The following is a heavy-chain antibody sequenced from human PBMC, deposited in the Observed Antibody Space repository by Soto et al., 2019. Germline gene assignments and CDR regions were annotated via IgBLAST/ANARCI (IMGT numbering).Heavy chain of an antibody. V-gene: IGHV4-61*01. J-gene: IGHJ6*02. Sequence: ETLSLTCTVSGGSVSSGSYYWSWIRQPPGKGLEWIGYIYYSGSTNYNPSLKSRVTISVDTSKNQFSLQLSSVTAADTSVYYCATFGSIAAAGTGSSYYYDGLSVRAQGTTDTVSS. D-gene: IGHD6-13*01. CDR2: IYYSGST. CDR3: ATFGSIAAAGTGSSYYYDGLSV. CDR1: GGSVSSGSYY.